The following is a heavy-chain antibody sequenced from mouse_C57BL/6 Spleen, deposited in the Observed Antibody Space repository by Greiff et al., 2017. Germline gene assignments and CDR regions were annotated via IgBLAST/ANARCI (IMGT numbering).Heavy chain of an antibody. Sequence: VKLQESGAELVRPGASVTLSCKASGYTFTDYEMHWVKQTPVHGLEWIGAIDPETGGTAYNQKFKGKAILTADKSSSTAYMELRSLTSEDSAVYYCTNYADYWGQGTTLTVSS. CDR3: TNYADY. V-gene: IGHV1-15*01. CDR2: IDPETGGT. CDR1: GYTFTDYE. J-gene: IGHJ2*01. D-gene: IGHD1-1*01.